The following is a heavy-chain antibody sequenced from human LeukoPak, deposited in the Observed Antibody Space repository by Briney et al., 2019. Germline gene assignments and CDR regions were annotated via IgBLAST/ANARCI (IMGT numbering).Heavy chain of an antibody. D-gene: IGHD3-9*01. CDR1: GFTFSSYD. CDR3: ARGNILTGYEY. V-gene: IGHV3-13*04. CDR2: IGFAGDT. Sequence: GGSLRLSCAASGFTFSSYDMHWVRQATGKGLEWVSAIGFAGDTYYPGSMKGRFTISRENAKQSLYLQMNSLRAGDTAVYYCARGNILTGYEYWGQGTLVTVSS. J-gene: IGHJ4*02.